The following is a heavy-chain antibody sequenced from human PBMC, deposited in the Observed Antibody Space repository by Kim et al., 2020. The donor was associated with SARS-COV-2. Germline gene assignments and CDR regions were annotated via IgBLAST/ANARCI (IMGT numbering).Heavy chain of an antibody. J-gene: IGHJ4*02. Sequence: YAQGFTGRFVLSLDTSVSTANMQISSLKAEDTAVYYCAREVITFGGVITDYWGQGTLVTVSS. CDR3: AREVITFGGVITDY. D-gene: IGHD3-16*02. V-gene: IGHV7-4-1*02.